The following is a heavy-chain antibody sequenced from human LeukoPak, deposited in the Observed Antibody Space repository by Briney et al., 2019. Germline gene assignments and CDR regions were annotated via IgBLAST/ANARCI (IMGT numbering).Heavy chain of an antibody. CDR3: ARRYCSSTSCYYFDY. CDR2: IYPGDSDT. Sequence: SGESLKISCKGSGYSFTTYWIGWVRQMLGKGLEWMGSIYPGDSDTRYSPSFQGQVTISADKSISTAYLQWSSLKASDTAMYYCARRYCSSTSCYYFDYWGQGTLVTVSS. V-gene: IGHV5-51*01. D-gene: IGHD2-2*01. J-gene: IGHJ4*02. CDR1: GYSFTTYW.